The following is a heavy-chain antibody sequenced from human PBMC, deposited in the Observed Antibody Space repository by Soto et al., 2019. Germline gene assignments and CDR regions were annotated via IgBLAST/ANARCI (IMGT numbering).Heavy chain of an antibody. CDR1: GDSINSRNW. CDR3: ARGDAPTVTTINYCDP. J-gene: IGHJ5*02. D-gene: IGHD4-17*01. Sequence: QVQLQESGPGLVKPSGTLSLTCAVSGDSINSRNWWTWVRQSPGKGLEWIGESYHCGTANYNPSLKGRVTMSVDESKNHFSLNLTSVTAADTAVYYCARGDAPTVTTINYCDPWGQGTLVTVSS. CDR2: SYHCGTA. V-gene: IGHV4-4*02.